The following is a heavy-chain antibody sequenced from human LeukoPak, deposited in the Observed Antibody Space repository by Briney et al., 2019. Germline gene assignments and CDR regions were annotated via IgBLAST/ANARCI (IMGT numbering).Heavy chain of an antibody. CDR1: GGSISSSIYY. Sequence: SETLSLTCTVSGGSISSSIYYWGWIRQPPGKGLEWIGSIYYSGSTYYNPSLKSRVTISVDTSKNQFSLKLSSVTAADTAVYYCARLGTAAAGTGDYWGQGTLVTVSS. D-gene: IGHD6-13*01. J-gene: IGHJ4*02. V-gene: IGHV4-39*01. CDR3: ARLGTAAAGTGDY. CDR2: IYYSGST.